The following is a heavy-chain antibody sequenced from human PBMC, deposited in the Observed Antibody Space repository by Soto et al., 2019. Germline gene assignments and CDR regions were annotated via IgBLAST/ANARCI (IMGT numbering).Heavy chain of an antibody. CDR3: AADIVATMAYYYGMDV. V-gene: IGHV1-58*02. CDR1: GFTFTSSA. Sequence: SVKVSCKASGFTFTSSAMQWVRQDRGKRLEWIGWIVVGSGNTNYAQKFQERVTITRDMSTSTAYMELSSLRSEDTAVYYCAADIVATMAYYYGMDVWGQGTTVTVSS. D-gene: IGHD5-12*01. CDR2: IVVGSGNT. J-gene: IGHJ6*02.